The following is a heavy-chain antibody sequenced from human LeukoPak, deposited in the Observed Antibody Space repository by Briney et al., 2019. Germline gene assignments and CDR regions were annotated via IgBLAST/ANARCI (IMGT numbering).Heavy chain of an antibody. Sequence: GGSLRLSCAASGFTLSSYSMNWVRQAPGKELEWVSSISSSSSYIYYADSVKGRFTFSRDNAKNSLYLQMNSLRAEDTAVYYCARDIPDILTGYYVDYWGQGTLVTVSS. CDR1: GFTLSSYS. CDR3: ARDIPDILTGYYVDY. CDR2: ISSSSSYI. J-gene: IGHJ4*02. V-gene: IGHV3-21*04. D-gene: IGHD3-9*01.